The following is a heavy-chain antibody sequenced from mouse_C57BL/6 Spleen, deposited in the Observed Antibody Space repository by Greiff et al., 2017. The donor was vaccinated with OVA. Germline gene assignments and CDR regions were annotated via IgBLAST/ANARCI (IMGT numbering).Heavy chain of an antibody. Sequence: QVQLQQSGAELVKPGASVKISCKASGYAFSSYWMNWVKQRPGKGLEWIGQIYPGDGDTNYNGKFKGKATLTADKSSSTASMQLSSLTSEDSAVYFCARGWNGNYVDYAMDYWGQGTSVTVSS. V-gene: IGHV1-80*01. J-gene: IGHJ4*01. CDR2: IYPGDGDT. CDR3: ARGWNGNYVDYAMDY. D-gene: IGHD2-1*01. CDR1: GYAFSSYW.